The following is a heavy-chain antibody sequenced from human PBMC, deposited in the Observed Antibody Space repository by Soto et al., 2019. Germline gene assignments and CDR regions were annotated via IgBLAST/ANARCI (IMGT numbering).Heavy chain of an antibody. V-gene: IGHV4-34*01. Sequence: SETLSLACAVYGGSFSGYYWTWIRQPPGKGLEWIGEITHSGSTNYNPSLKSRVTISVDTSKNQFSLNLNSVTAADTAVYYCARSSVRGWSYWGQGTLVTVSS. CDR1: GGSFSGYY. J-gene: IGHJ4*02. D-gene: IGHD3-10*02. CDR2: ITHSGST. CDR3: ARSSVRGWSY.